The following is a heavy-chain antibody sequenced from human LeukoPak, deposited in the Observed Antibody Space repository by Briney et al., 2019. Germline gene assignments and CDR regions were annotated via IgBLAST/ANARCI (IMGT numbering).Heavy chain of an antibody. V-gene: IGHV3-30*18. CDR3: AKDHNLEAAALWYFDY. J-gene: IGHJ4*02. CDR1: GFTFSSYG. D-gene: IGHD6-13*01. Sequence: PGRSLRLSCAASGFTFSSYGMHWVRQAPGKGLEWVAVISYDGSNKYYADSVKGRFTISRDNSKNTLYLQMNSLRAEDTAVYYCAKDHNLEAAALWYFDYWGQGTLVTVSS. CDR2: ISYDGSNK.